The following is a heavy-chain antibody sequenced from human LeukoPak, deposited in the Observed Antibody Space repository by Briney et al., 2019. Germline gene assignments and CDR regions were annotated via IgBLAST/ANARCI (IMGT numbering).Heavy chain of an antibody. J-gene: IGHJ4*02. Sequence: SGPTLVNPTQTLTLTCTFSGFSLSTSGVGVGWIRQPPGKALEWLAVIYWDDDERYSPSLKSRLTITKDTSKKQVVLTMTNMDPVDTATYYCAHSCGGGNSAYFDYWGQGTLVTVSS. D-gene: IGHD4-23*01. CDR3: AHSCGGGNSAYFDY. V-gene: IGHV2-5*02. CDR2: IYWDDDE. CDR1: GFSLSTSGVG.